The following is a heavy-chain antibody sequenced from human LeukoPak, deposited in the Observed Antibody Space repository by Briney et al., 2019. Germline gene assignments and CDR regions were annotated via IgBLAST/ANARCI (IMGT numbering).Heavy chain of an antibody. D-gene: IGHD6-13*01. Sequence: SVKVSCKASGGTFSSYAISWVRQAPGQGLEWMGRIIPILGIANYAQKFQGRVTITADESTSTAYMELSSLRSEDTAVYYCARWMAAAGYYYYYYGMDVWGQGTTVTVSS. CDR1: GGTFSSYA. J-gene: IGHJ6*02. CDR2: IIPILGIA. CDR3: ARWMAAAGYYYYYYGMDV. V-gene: IGHV1-69*04.